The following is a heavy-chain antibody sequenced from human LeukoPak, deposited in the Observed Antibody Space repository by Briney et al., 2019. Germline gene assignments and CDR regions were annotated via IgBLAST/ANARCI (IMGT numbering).Heavy chain of an antibody. Sequence: PGGSLRLSCAASGFTFSSYGMHWVRQAPGKGLEWVAVIWYDGSNKYYADSVKGRFTISRDNSKNTLYLQMNSLRAEDTAVYYCAREHDSGSYPDYWGQGTLVTVSS. D-gene: IGHD1-26*01. CDR1: GFTFSSYG. J-gene: IGHJ4*02. CDR3: AREHDSGSYPDY. V-gene: IGHV3-33*01. CDR2: IWYDGSNK.